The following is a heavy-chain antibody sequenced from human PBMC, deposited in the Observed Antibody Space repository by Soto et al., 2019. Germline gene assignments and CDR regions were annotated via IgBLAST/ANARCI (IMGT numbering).Heavy chain of an antibody. D-gene: IGHD6-13*01. V-gene: IGHV3-53*01. J-gene: IGHJ6*02. CDR3: ARDTAAGTNGMDV. Sequence: EVQLVESGGGLIQPGGSLRLSCAASGFTVSSNYMSWDRQAPGKGLEWVSVIYSGGSTYYADSVKGRFTISRDNSKNTLYLQMNSLRAEDTAVYYCARDTAAGTNGMDVWGQGTTVTVSS. CDR2: IYSGGST. CDR1: GFTVSSNY.